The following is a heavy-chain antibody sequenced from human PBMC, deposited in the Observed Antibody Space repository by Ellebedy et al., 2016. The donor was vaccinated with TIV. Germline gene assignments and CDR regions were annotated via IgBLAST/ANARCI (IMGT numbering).Heavy chain of an antibody. V-gene: IGHV4-39*02. D-gene: IGHD2-2*01. CDR1: GGSISSSPYH. CDR3: GWDCSSTSCRCGY. J-gene: IGHJ4*02. Sequence: MPSETLSLTCTVSGGSISSSPYHWGWIRQPPGKGLEWIGSISYSGGTYYSPSLKSRGTISVDTSKNHFSLKLSSVTAADTAVYYCGWDCSSTSCRCGYWGRGTLVTVSS. CDR2: ISYSGGT.